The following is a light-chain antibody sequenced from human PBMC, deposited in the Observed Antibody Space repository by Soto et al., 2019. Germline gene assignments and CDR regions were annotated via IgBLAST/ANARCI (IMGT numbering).Light chain of an antibody. CDR1: QSVSSSY. Sequence: EIVLTQSPGTLSLSPGERATLSCRASQSVSSSYLAWYQQKPGQAPRLLIYGASSRATGIPDRFSGSGSGTDFTLTISRLEPEDFAVSSCQQYGSSPLTFGGGTKVAIK. CDR2: GAS. CDR3: QQYGSSPLT. J-gene: IGKJ4*01. V-gene: IGKV3-20*01.